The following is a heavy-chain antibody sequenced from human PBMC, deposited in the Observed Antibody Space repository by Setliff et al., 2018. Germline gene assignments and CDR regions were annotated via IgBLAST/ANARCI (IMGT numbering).Heavy chain of an antibody. V-gene: IGHV1-2*02. CDR1: GYTFTGYY. D-gene: IGHD3-9*01. CDR3: VRQDILTGYYAFDY. CDR2: INPNSGGT. Sequence: ASVKVSCKASGYTFTGYYIHWVRQAPGQGLEYMGWINPNSGGTNYAPKFQGRVSVTRDTSMSTTYMELSGLRSDDTAVYYCVRQDILTGYYAFDYWGQGTLVTVAS. J-gene: IGHJ4*02.